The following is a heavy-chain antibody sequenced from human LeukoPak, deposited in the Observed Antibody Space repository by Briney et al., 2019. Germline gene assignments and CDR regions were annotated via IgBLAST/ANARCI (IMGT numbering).Heavy chain of an antibody. CDR3: ARKGSSGWYDPFDY. CDR2: IYTSGST. D-gene: IGHD6-19*01. CDR1: GGSISSNY. V-gene: IGHV4-4*07. Sequence: PSETLSLTCTVSGGSISSNYWSWIRQPAGKGLEWIGHIYTSGSTNYNPSLKSRVTMSVDTSKNQFSLKLSSVTAADTAVYYCARKGSSGWYDPFDYWGQGTLVTVSS. J-gene: IGHJ4*02.